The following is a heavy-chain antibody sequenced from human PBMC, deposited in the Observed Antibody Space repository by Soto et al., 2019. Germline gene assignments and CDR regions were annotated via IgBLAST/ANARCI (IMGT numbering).Heavy chain of an antibody. CDR3: SRGGSAERQTDADHYDSYTMDV. CDR2: ISGNSAYR. J-gene: IGHJ6*02. Sequence: EVQLVESGGGLVKWGGSLRLSCASSGFTFASYNMLWVRQAPGTARESVASISGNSAYRYHADSLKARFTVSMDNAKKSLFLDMTNLREEEKSVYYCSRGGSAERQTDADHYDSYTMDVWGQGPAVTVS. D-gene: IGHD5-12*01. CDR1: GFTFASYN. V-gene: IGHV3-21*01.